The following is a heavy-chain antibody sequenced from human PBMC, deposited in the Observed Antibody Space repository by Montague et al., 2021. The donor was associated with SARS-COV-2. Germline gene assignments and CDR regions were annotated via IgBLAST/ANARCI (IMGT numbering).Heavy chain of an antibody. J-gene: IGHJ4*02. CDR3: ARTGAYDHFDY. CDR2: VYRPGGT. D-gene: IGHD5-12*01. CDR1: GGSVNSTNW. Sequence: SETLSLTCTVSGGSVNSTNWWSWVRQPPGKGLEWIAEVYRPGGTMFNPSFRSRVTLSIDRSKNLFSLNLNSVTVADTAVYYCARTGAYDHFDYWGPGTLVIVSS. V-gene: IGHV4-4*02.